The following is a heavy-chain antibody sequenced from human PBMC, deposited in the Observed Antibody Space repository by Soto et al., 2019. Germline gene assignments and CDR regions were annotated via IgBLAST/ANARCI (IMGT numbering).Heavy chain of an antibody. Sequence: QVVLLQSGAEVKEPGSSVRVSCQVSGSTFNNFAFSWVRQAPGHGPEWMGGIVVDSNSAEYSQRFQDRVTITADTSTDTLYMELGSLTFEDTAVYYCARAIKRWEVNYYFDFWGQGTLVTVSS. V-gene: IGHV1-69*06. J-gene: IGHJ4*02. CDR3: ARAIKRWEVNYYFDF. D-gene: IGHD1-26*01. CDR1: GSTFNNFA. CDR2: IVVDSNSA.